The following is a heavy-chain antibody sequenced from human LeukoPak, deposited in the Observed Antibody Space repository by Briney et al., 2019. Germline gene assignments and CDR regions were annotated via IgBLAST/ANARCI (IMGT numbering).Heavy chain of an antibody. D-gene: IGHD4-23*01. V-gene: IGHV3-64*01. CDR2: ITSNGGTT. J-gene: IGHJ4*02. CDR1: GFTFSIYG. CDR3: ARGIRWASDY. Sequence: GESLRLSCAASGFTFSIYGMVWVRQAPGRGLEYVSGITSNGGTTYYGNSVKGRFTTSRDNSKDTLYLQMGSLRTEDMAVYYCARGIRWASDYWGQGSLVTVAS.